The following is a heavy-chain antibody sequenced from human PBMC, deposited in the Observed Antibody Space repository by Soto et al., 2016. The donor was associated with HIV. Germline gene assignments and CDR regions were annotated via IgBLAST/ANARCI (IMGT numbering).Heavy chain of an antibody. CDR3: AKATSGLYSSSRRHFDY. Sequence: EVQLVESGGGLVQPGGSLRLSCAASGFTFNNYAMSWVRQAPGKGLEWVSTISGSGGSTYYAGSVKGRFTISRDNSKNTLYLQMNSLRSEDTAVYYCAKATSGLYSSSRRHFDYWGQGTLVTVSS. J-gene: IGHJ4*02. V-gene: IGHV3-23*04. CDR1: GFTFNNYA. CDR2: ISGSGGST. D-gene: IGHD6-13*01.